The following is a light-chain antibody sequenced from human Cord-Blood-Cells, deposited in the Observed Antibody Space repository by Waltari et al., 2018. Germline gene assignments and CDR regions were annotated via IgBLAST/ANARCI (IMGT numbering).Light chain of an antibody. CDR2: EGS. V-gene: IGLV2-23*01. J-gene: IGLJ1*01. CDR1: SSAVRRSNL. CDR3: CSYAGSSTYV. Sequence: QCALSQPASVSGSPGRSRTISCTATSSAVRRSNLVPWKQQHAGKAPKLIIYEGSKRPSGVSKRFSGSKSGNTASLTIAGLQAEDEADYYCCSYAGSSTYVLGTGTKVTVL.